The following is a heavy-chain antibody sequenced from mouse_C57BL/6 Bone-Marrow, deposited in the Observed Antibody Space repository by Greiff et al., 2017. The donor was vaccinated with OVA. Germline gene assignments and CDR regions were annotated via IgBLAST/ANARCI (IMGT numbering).Heavy chain of an antibody. CDR3: AIGFYGSSYDYAMDY. V-gene: IGHV1-78*01. D-gene: IGHD1-1*01. J-gene: IGHJ4*01. CDR2: IYPRDGST. Sequence: VQLQQSDAELVKPGASVKISCKVSGYTFTDHTIHWMKQRPEQGLEWIGYIYPRDGSTKYNEKFKGKATLTADKSSSTAYMQLNSLTSEDSAVYFCAIGFYGSSYDYAMDYWGQGTSVTVSS. CDR1: GYTFTDHT.